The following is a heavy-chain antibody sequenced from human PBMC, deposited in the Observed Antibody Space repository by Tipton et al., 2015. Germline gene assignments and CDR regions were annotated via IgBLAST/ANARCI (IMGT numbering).Heavy chain of an antibody. V-gene: IGHV4-34*01. CDR1: GGSFYTYY. D-gene: IGHD5-24*01. CDR3: ARGGSPIIEMAYHHYGLDV. J-gene: IGHJ6*02. CDR2: IYHSGTT. Sequence: LRLSCSLSGGSFYTYYGTWIRQPPGQGLEWIGEIYHSGTTNYNPSLRGRFTISLRTSKNQFSLKVDSMTAADTAIYYCARGGSPIIEMAYHHYGLDVWGQGTTVTVSS.